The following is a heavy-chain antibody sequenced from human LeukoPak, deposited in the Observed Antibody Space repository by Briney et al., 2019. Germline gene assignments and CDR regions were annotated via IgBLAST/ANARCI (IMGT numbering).Heavy chain of an antibody. CDR1: GYTFTGYY. D-gene: IGHD3-22*01. Sequence: EASVKVSCKASGYTFTGYYMHWVRQAPGQGLEWMGWINPNSGGTNYAQKFQGRVTMTRDTSISTAYMELSRLRSDDTAVYYCARSTYDYDSSGYPLDYWGQGTLVTVSS. CDR3: ARSTYDYDSSGYPLDY. V-gene: IGHV1-2*02. J-gene: IGHJ4*02. CDR2: INPNSGGT.